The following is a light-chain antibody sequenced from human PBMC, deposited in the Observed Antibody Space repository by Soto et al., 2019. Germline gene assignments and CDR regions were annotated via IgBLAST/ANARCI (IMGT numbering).Light chain of an antibody. CDR2: QVN. Sequence: QSVLTQPASVSGSPGQSITISCTGTSSDVGGYNYVSWYQHHPGKAPKLMIYQVNNRPSGVSNRFSGSKSGNTASLTISGLQAEDEADYYCSSYTSTSTRVFGGGTKVTVL. V-gene: IGLV2-14*01. J-gene: IGLJ2*01. CDR1: SSDVGGYNY. CDR3: SSYTSTSTRV.